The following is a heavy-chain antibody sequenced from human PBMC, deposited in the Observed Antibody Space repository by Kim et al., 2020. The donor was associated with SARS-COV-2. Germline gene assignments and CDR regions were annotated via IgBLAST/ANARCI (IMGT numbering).Heavy chain of an antibody. Sequence: GGSLRLSCAASGFTFSSYAMSWVRQAPGKGLEWVSAISGSGGSTYYADSVKGRFTISRDNSKNTLYLQMNSLRAEDTAVYYCAKEVALGSSGPDAFDIWGQGTMVTVSS. V-gene: IGHV3-23*01. CDR3: AKEVALGSSGPDAFDI. J-gene: IGHJ3*02. D-gene: IGHD3-22*01. CDR1: GFTFSSYA. CDR2: ISGSGGST.